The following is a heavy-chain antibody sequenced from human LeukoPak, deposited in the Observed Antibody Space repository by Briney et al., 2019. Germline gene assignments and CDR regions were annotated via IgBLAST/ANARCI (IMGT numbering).Heavy chain of an antibody. J-gene: IGHJ4*02. CDR3: AREGPSYDYVWGSYRRFFDY. CDR1: SCTINSINW. Sequence: SENLSLTCTVSSCTINSINWWSWVRQPPGKGLDSIGEIYHSGSTKYNPSLKSRVTISVYTSKNYFSLSMLTFTAADTAVYYCAREGPSYDYVWGSYRRFFDYWGQGTLVTVSS. V-gene: IGHV4-4*02. D-gene: IGHD3-16*02. CDR2: IYHSGST.